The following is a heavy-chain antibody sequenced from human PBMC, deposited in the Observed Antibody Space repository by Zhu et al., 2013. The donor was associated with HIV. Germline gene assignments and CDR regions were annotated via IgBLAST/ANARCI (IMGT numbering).Heavy chain of an antibody. D-gene: IGHD5-18*01. CDR1: GFTFGDFA. J-gene: IGHJ4*02. CDR3: TRAVPIQLWNLDY. V-gene: IGHV3-49*03. CDR2: IRSKAYGGTT. Sequence: VQLVESGGGLVQPGRSLRLSCSASGFTFGDFAMSWFRQAPGKGLEWVGFIRSKAYGGTTEYAASVKGRFTISRDDSKSTAYLQMNSLQTEDTAVYYCTRAVPIQLWNLDYWGQGTLVTVSS.